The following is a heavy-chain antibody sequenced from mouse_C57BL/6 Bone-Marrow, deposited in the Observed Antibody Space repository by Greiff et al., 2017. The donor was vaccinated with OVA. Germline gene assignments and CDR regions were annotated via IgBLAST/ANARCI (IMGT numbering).Heavy chain of an antibody. D-gene: IGHD1-1*01. CDR2: IYPRDGST. CDR1: GYTFTSYD. J-gene: IGHJ3*01. Sequence: QVQLKESGPELVKPGASVKLSCKASGYTFTSYDINWVKQRPGQGLEWIGWIYPRDGSTKYNEKFKGKATLTVDTSSSTAYMELHSLTSEDSAVYFCARGNGSSPFAYWGQGTLVTVSA. V-gene: IGHV1-85*01. CDR3: ARGNGSSPFAY.